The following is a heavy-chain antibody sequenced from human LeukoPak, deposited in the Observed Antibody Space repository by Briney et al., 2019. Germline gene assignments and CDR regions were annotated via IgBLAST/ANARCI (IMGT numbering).Heavy chain of an antibody. CDR2: INPNSGGT. CDR1: GYTFTGYY. D-gene: IGHD2-2*01. Sequence: ASVKVSCKASGYTFTGYYMHWVRQAPGQGLEWMGWINPNSGGTNYAQKFQGRVTMTRDTSTSTAYMELSRLRSDDTAVYYCASARSDIVVVPAEDWGQGTLVTVSS. V-gene: IGHV1-2*02. J-gene: IGHJ4*02. CDR3: ASARSDIVVVPAED.